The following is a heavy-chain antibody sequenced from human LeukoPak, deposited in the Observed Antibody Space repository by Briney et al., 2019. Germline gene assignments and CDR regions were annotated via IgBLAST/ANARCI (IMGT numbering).Heavy chain of an antibody. CDR1: GGSFSGYY. J-gene: IGHJ4*02. Sequence: PSETLSFTCAVYGGSFSGYYWSWIRQPPGKGLEWIGEINHSGSTDYNPSLKSRVTMSVDTSKNQFSLKLSSVSAADTAVYYCASFDSAAGYFDYRGQGTLVTVFS. CDR3: ASFDSAAGYFDY. D-gene: IGHD1-26*01. V-gene: IGHV4-34*01. CDR2: INHSGST.